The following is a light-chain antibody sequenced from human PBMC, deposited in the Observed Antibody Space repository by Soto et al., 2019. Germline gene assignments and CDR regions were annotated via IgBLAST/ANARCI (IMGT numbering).Light chain of an antibody. CDR1: QSVSSSY. J-gene: IGKJ3*01. CDR2: GAS. Sequence: EIALTQSPGTLSLSPGERATLSCRASQSVSSSYLAWYQQKPGQAPRLLIYGASSRATGIPDRFSGSGSGTDFTLTISRLEPEDFAVYYCQQYGSSQGFTFGPGTKVDIK. V-gene: IGKV3-20*01. CDR3: QQYGSSQGFT.